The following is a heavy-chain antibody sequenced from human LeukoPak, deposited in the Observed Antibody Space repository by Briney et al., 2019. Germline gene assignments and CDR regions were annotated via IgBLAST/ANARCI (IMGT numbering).Heavy chain of an antibody. D-gene: IGHD2-15*01. CDR3: APTPSGPYFFDY. V-gene: IGHV3-30-3*01. J-gene: IGHJ4*02. CDR2: ISYDGSNK. CDR1: GFTFSSYA. Sequence: RSLRLSCAASGFTFSSYAMHWVRQAPGKGLEWVAVISYDGSNKYYADSVKGRFTISRDNSKNSLYLQMNSLRAEDTAVYYCAPTPSGPYFFDYWGQGTLVTVSS.